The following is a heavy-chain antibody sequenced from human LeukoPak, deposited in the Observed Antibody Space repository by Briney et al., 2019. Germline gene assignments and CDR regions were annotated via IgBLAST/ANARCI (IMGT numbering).Heavy chain of an antibody. V-gene: IGHV3-48*01. D-gene: IGHD1-26*01. J-gene: IGHJ4*02. CDR1: GFTFSSYS. Sequence: PGGSLRLSCAASGFTFSSYSMNWVRQAPGKGLEWVSYISSSSSTIYYADSVKGRFTISRDNAKNSLYLQMNSLRAEDTAVYYCASGSGSGSYSGDFDYWGQRTLVTVSS. CDR3: ASGSGSGSYSGDFDY. CDR2: ISSSSSTI.